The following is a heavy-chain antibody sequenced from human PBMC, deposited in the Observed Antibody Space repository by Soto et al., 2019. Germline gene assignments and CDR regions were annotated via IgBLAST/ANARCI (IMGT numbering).Heavy chain of an antibody. V-gene: IGHV3-74*01. CDR3: AKGLNGDYEPASDY. J-gene: IGHJ4*02. CDR1: GFTFSGFW. D-gene: IGHD4-17*01. CDR2: TDSDGSST. Sequence: PVGSLRLSCVASGFTFSGFWMHWVRQSPGKGLEWVARTDSDGSSTGYGDSVKGRFTISRDNSKNTLYLQMNSLRAEDTAVYYCAKGLNGDYEPASDYWGQGTLVTVSS.